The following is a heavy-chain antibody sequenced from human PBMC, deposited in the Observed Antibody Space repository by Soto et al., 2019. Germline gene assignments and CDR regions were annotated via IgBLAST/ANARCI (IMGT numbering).Heavy chain of an antibody. D-gene: IGHD2-15*01. Sequence: PSETLSLTCAVYGGSFSGYYWSWIRQPPGKGLEWIGEINHSGSTNYNPSLKSRVTISVDTSKNQFSLKLSSVTAEDTAVYYCARMGYCTDGSCYGLSVDFDYWGQGTLVTVSS. J-gene: IGHJ4*02. CDR1: GGSFSGYY. V-gene: IGHV4-34*01. CDR3: ARMGYCTDGSCYGLSVDFDY. CDR2: INHSGST.